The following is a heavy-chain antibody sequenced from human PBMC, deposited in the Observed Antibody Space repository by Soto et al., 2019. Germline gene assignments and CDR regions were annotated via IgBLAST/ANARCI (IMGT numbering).Heavy chain of an antibody. Sequence: PGGSLRLSCAASGFTFSAYAMSWVRQAPGKGLEWVSAISGTSPSTYYADSVQGRFTISRDNSNNALYLQMNSLRAEDTAIYYCAKGSWFSDFWGQGTLVTVSS. V-gene: IGHV3-23*01. CDR1: GFTFSAYA. D-gene: IGHD2-15*01. J-gene: IGHJ4*02. CDR2: ISGTSPST. CDR3: AKGSWFSDF.